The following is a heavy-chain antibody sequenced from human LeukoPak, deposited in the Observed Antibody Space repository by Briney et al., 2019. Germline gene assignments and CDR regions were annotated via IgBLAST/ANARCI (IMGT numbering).Heavy chain of an antibody. J-gene: IGHJ4*02. CDR1: GFTFSRYT. CDR2: ISSNGGST. V-gene: IGHV3-64*01. D-gene: IGHD5-18*01. Sequence: GGSLRLSCVASGFTFSRYTMHWVRQAPGKGLEYVSGISSNGGSTYYANSVKGRFTISRDNSKNTLYLQMGSLRAEDMAVYYCARDLSGVTGYTYGRGIDYWGQGTLVTVSS. CDR3: ARDLSGVTGYTYGRGIDY.